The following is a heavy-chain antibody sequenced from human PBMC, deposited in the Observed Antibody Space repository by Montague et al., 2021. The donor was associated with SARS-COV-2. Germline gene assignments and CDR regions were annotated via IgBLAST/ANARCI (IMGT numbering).Heavy chain of an antibody. CDR1: GFTFSSYS. CDR2: ISSSSSYI. D-gene: IGHD1-26*01. V-gene: IGHV3-21*01. Sequence: SLRLSCAASGFTFSSYSMNWVRQAPGKGLEWVSSISSSSSYIYYADSVKGRFTISRDNAKNSLYLQRNSLRAEDTAVYYCARDRGGGYPLDYWGQGTLVTVSS. J-gene: IGHJ4*02. CDR3: ARDRGGGYPLDY.